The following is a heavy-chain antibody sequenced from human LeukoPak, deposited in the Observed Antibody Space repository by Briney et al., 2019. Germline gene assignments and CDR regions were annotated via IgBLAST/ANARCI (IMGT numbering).Heavy chain of an antibody. CDR1: GGSFSSGAYY. J-gene: IGHJ5*02. Sequence: SETLSLTCSVSGGSFSSGAYYWSWIRQLPGEGLEWIGYIHYSGSPYYNPSLKSRVSISVDTSKNQFSLKLSSVTAADTAVYYCARDSGYDSSGFYYGGFDPWGQGTLVTVSS. CDR3: ARDSGYDSSGFYYGGFDP. V-gene: IGHV4-31*03. D-gene: IGHD3-22*01. CDR2: IHYSGSP.